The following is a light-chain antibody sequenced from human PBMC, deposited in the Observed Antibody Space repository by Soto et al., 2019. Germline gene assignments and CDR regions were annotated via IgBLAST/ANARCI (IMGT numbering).Light chain of an antibody. V-gene: IGKV3-11*01. Sequence: EIVMSQSPATLSVSPGERATLSCRASQSVSSNLAWYQQKPGQAPRLLIYGASTRATGIPARFSGSGSGTDFTLTISSLDPEDFAVYYCQQRSNWPPVTFGGGTKVDVK. CDR1: QSVSSN. CDR2: GAS. CDR3: QQRSNWPPVT. J-gene: IGKJ4*01.